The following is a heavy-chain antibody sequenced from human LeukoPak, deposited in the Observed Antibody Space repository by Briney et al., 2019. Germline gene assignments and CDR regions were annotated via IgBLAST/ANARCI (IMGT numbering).Heavy chain of an antibody. CDR2: INPSGGST. J-gene: IGHJ6*02. CDR1: GYTFTSYY. D-gene: IGHD3-3*01. CDR3: ARDFDCWSGLGSTSSYYGMDV. V-gene: IGHV1-46*01. Sequence: ASVKVSCKASGYTFTSYYMHWVRQAPGQGLEWMGIINPSGGSTSYAQKFQGRVTMTRDTSTSTVYMELSSLRSEDTAVYYCARDFDCWSGLGSTSSYYGMDVWGQGTTVTVSS.